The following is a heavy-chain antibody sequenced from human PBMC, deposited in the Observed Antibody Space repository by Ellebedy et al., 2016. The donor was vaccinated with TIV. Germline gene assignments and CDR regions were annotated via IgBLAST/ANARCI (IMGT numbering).Heavy chain of an antibody. CDR2: IYYTGNT. Sequence: MPSETLSLTCTVSGGSFSRSYSTWVRQPPGKALEWIGYIYYTGNTNYNPSLESRATISLDTSKNQFSLILTSVTAADTAVYYCVRATTVAVDYWGPGTLVTVSS. J-gene: IGHJ4*02. CDR1: GGSFSRSY. CDR3: VRATTVAVDY. V-gene: IGHV4-59*01. D-gene: IGHD4-23*01.